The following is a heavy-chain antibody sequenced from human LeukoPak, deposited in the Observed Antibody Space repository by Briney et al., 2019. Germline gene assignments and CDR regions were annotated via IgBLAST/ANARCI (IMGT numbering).Heavy chain of an antibody. D-gene: IGHD3-10*01. CDR3: ESVSFGGFGGLLYGSFDY. Sequence: WVRQPPGKGLEWIGSIYYSGSTYYNPSLKSRVTISVDTSKNQFSLKLSSVTAADTAVYYCESVSFGGFGGLLYGSFDYWGQGTLVTVSS. CDR2: IYYSGST. V-gene: IGHV4-39*01. J-gene: IGHJ4*02.